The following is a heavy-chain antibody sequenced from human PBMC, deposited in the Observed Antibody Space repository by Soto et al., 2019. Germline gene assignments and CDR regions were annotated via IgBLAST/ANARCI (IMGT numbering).Heavy chain of an antibody. V-gene: IGHV1-18*01. CDR1: GYPFNSYG. CDR2: INTYSGKT. J-gene: IGHJ3*01. Sequence: GASKQVSSKSSGYPFNSYGIAWVRQAPGQGLEWMGRINTYSGKTDYVQRLQGRVTMTTDTSTTTGYMELRSLSSEDTAVYYCARGQVASAFDLWGQGTTVTVSS. CDR3: ARGQVASAFDL.